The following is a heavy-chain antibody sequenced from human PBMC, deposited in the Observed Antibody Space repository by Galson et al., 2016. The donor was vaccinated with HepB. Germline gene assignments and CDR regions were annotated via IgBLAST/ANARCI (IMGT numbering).Heavy chain of an antibody. CDR1: KMIFSGYS. J-gene: IGHJ6*02. CDR2: VSYAGNIK. Sequence: SLRLSCAASKMIFSGYSMHWVRQAPGKGPGWVATVSYAGNIKHYADSVKGRIAVSRDNSRNTVFLEMSSLRTDDSAVYYCARGPLFRGHGMDVWGQGTTVTVSS. CDR3: ARGPLFRGHGMDV. D-gene: IGHD3-16*01. V-gene: IGHV3-30*03.